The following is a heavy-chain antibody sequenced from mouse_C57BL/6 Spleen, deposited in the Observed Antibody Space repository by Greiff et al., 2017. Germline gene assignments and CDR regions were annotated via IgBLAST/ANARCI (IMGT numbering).Heavy chain of an antibody. CDR3: AIFTKRYAMDY. Sequence: VKLMEPGAELARPGASVKLSCKASGYTFTSYGIRWVKQRTGQGLEWIGEIHPRGGNTYYNQKFKGKATLTADKSSSTAYMELRSLTSEDSAVYFFAIFTKRYAMDYWGQGTSVTVSS. CDR2: IHPRGGNT. D-gene: IGHD1-1*01. CDR1: GYTFTSYG. V-gene: IGHV1-81*01. J-gene: IGHJ4*01.